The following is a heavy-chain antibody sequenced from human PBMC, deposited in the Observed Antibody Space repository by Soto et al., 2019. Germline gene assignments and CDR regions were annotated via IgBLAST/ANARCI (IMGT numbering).Heavy chain of an antibody. Sequence: SVKVSCKASGGTFSSYAISWVRQAPGQGLEWMGGIIPIFGTANYAQKFQGRVTITADESTSTAYMELSSLRSEDTAVYYCARDVSSSWXDDRRSPHPLYYYYGMDVWG. CDR1: GGTFSSYA. V-gene: IGHV1-69*13. D-gene: IGHD6-13*01. J-gene: IGHJ6*02. CDR2: IIPIFGTA. CDR3: ARDVSSSWXDDRRSPHPLYYYYGMDV.